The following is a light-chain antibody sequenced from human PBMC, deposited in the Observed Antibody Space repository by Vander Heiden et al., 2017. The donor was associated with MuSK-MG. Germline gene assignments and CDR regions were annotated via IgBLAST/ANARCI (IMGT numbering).Light chain of an antibody. Sequence: EIVLTQSPPTLSLSPGERATLSCRASQSVKNYLAWYQQRPGQPPRLLIYDASDRATGIPARFSGSGSGTDFTLSISSLEPEDFAVYYCQQRCKCPLTFGQGTLMEIK. CDR3: QQRCKCPLT. CDR1: QSVKNY. V-gene: IGKV3-11*01. CDR2: DAS. J-gene: IGKJ5*01.